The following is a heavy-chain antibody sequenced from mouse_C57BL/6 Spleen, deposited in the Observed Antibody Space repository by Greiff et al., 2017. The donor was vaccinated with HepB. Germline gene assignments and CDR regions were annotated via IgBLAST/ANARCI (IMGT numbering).Heavy chain of an antibody. CDR1: GFSLTSYG. CDR2: IWSGGST. J-gene: IGHJ4*01. D-gene: IGHD3-2*02. Sequence: VQRVESGPGLVQPSQSLSITCTVSGFSLTSYGVHWVRQSPGKGLEWLGVIWSGGSTDYNAAFISRLSISKDNSKSQVFFKMNSLQADDTAIYYCARKGQLRPHYYAMDYWGQGTSVTVSS. V-gene: IGHV2-2*01. CDR3: ARKGQLRPHYYAMDY.